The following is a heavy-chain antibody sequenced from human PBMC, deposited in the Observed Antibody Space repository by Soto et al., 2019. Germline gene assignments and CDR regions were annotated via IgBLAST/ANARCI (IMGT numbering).Heavy chain of an antibody. V-gene: IGHV3-23*01. D-gene: IGHD6-19*01. CDR3: AKVRSSGWYYFDY. Sequence: GGSLRLSCAAPGFPFSSYAMGWVRQAPGKGLEWVSAISGSGGSTYYADSVKGRFTISRDNSKNTLYLQMNSLRAEDTAVYYCAKVRSSGWYYFDYWGQGTLVTVSS. CDR2: ISGSGGST. J-gene: IGHJ4*02. CDR1: GFPFSSYA.